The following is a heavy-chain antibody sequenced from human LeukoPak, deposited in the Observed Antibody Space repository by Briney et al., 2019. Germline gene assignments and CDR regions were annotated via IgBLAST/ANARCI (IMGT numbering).Heavy chain of an antibody. CDR3: ASVDTTMITGFDY. J-gene: IGHJ4*02. V-gene: IGHV3-11*01. CDR2: ISNSGSTI. D-gene: IGHD5-18*01. CDR1: GFTFSDYY. Sequence: GGSLRLSCAASGFTFSDYYMSWIRRAPGKGLEWVSYISNSGSTIYYADSVKGRFTISRDNAKNSLYLQMNSLRAEDTAVYYCASVDTTMITGFDYWGQGTLVTVSS.